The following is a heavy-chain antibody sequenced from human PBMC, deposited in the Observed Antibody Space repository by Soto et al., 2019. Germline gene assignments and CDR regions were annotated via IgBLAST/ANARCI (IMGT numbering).Heavy chain of an antibody. V-gene: IGHV1-69*06. D-gene: IGHD1-26*01. CDR2: IIPIFGTA. CDR1: GGTFSSYA. Sequence: QVQLVQSGAEVKKPGSSVKVSCKASGGTFSSYAISWVRQAPGQGLEWMGGIIPIFGTANYAQKFQGRVTITADKSTSTAYMEVSSLRSEDTAVYYCARDAASGSYPALYYGMDVWGQGTTVTVSS. J-gene: IGHJ6*02. CDR3: ARDAASGSYPALYYGMDV.